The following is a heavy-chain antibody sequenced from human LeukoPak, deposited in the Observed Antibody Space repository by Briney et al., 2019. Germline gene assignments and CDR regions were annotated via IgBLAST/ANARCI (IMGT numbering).Heavy chain of an antibody. CDR1: GYSFTSYW. Sequence: GESLKISCKGSGYSFTSYWIGWVRQMPGKGLEWMGIIYPGDSDTRYSPSFQGQVTISADKSISTAYLQWSSLKASDTAMYYCARRKYYYDSSGYYLVGAFDLWGQGTMVTVSS. D-gene: IGHD3-22*01. V-gene: IGHV5-51*01. J-gene: IGHJ3*01. CDR2: IYPGDSDT. CDR3: ARRKYYYDSSGYYLVGAFDL.